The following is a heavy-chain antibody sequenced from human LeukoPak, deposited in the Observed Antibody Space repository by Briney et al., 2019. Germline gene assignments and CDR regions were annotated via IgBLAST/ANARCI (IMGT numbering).Heavy chain of an antibody. V-gene: IGHV1-24*01. CDR1: GYTLTELS. J-gene: IGHJ3*02. Sequence: GASVKVSCTVSGYTLTELSMHWVRQAPGKGLEWMGGFDPEDGETIYAQKFQGRVTMTEDTSTDTAYMELSSLRSEDTAVYYCATDGGVGSGYYDAFDIWGQGTMVTVSS. CDR2: FDPEDGET. D-gene: IGHD3-22*01. CDR3: ATDGGVGSGYYDAFDI.